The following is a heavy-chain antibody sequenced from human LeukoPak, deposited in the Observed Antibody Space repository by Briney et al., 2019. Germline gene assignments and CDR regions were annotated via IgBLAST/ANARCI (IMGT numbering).Heavy chain of an antibody. CDR1: GFTFSNAW. CDR2: IKSKTDGGTT. J-gene: IGHJ4*02. CDR3: TIVGYSYGTDFDY. D-gene: IGHD5-18*01. V-gene: IGHV3-15*01. Sequence: PGGSLRLSCAASGFTFSNAWMSWVRQAAGKGLEWVGRIKSKTDGGTTDYAAPVKGRFTISRDDSKNTLYLQMNSLKTEDTAVYYCTIVGYSYGTDFDYWGQGTLVTVSS.